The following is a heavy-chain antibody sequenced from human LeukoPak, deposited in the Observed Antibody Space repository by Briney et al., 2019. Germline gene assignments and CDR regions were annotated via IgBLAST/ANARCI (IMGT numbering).Heavy chain of an antibody. V-gene: IGHV1-2*02. D-gene: IGHD6-13*01. CDR3: ARDRAAAGLGDY. J-gene: IGHJ4*02. Sequence: VASVKVSCKASRYTFTVYYMYWVRQAPGQGLEWMGWINPNSGGTNYAQKFQGRVTMTRDTSISTAYMELSRLRSDDTAVYYCARDRAAAGLGDYWGQGTLVTVSS. CDR2: INPNSGGT. CDR1: RYTFTVYY.